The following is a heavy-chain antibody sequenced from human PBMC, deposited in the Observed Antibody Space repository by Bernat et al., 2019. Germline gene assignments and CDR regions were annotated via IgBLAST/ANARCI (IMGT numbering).Heavy chain of an antibody. J-gene: IGHJ4*02. CDR1: GFTFSSYW. CDR3: ARVNYYDSSDDY. Sequence: EVQLLESGGGLVQPGGSLRLSCAASGFTFSSYWMSWVRQAPGKGLEWVANIKQDGSDKYYVDSVKGRFTISRDNAKKSLYLQMNSLRAEDTAVYYCARVNYYDSSDDYWGQGTLVTVSS. D-gene: IGHD3-22*01. CDR2: IKQDGSDK. V-gene: IGHV3-7*01.